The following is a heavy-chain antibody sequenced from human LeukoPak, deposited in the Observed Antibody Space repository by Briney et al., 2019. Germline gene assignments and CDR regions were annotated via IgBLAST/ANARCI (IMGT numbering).Heavy chain of an antibody. CDR1: GFTFSGSA. CDR2: ISSSSSYI. CDR3: ARDRNHEQWLVLDDAFDI. J-gene: IGHJ3*02. D-gene: IGHD6-19*01. V-gene: IGHV3-21*01. Sequence: PGGSLKLSCAASGFTFSGSAMHWVRQAPGKGLEWVSSISSSSSYIYYADSVKGRFTISRDNAKNSLYLQMNSLRAEDTAVYYCARDRNHEQWLVLDDAFDIWGQGTMVTVSS.